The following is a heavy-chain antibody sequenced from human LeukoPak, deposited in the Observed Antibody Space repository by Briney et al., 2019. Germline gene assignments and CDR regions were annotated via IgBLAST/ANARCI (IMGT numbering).Heavy chain of an antibody. CDR1: GFTFSSYS. CDR3: ATLIWDDGEVSGFDH. Sequence: PGGSLRLSCAASGFTFSSYSLNWVRQAPGKGLEWVSSISSSSSYIYYADSVKGRFTISRDNAKRSLYLQMNVLRVEDTAVYYCATLIWDDGEVSGFDHWGQGIMVTVSS. V-gene: IGHV3-21*01. CDR2: ISSSSSYI. J-gene: IGHJ5*02. D-gene: IGHD3-16*01.